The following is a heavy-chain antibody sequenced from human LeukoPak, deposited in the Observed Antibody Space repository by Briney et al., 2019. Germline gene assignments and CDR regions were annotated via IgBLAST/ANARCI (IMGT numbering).Heavy chain of an antibody. D-gene: IGHD1-26*01. CDR2: IYYSGST. V-gene: IGHV4-39*01. CDR1: GDSISSSSYY. Sequence: SETLSLTCAVSGDSISSSSYYWGWIRQPPGKGLEWIGSIYYSGSTYYNPSLKSRVTISVDTSKNQFSLRLTSVTAADTAAYYCTRQAGTYSYYYYYMDVWGKGTPVTVSS. CDR3: TRQAGTYSYYYYYMDV. J-gene: IGHJ6*03.